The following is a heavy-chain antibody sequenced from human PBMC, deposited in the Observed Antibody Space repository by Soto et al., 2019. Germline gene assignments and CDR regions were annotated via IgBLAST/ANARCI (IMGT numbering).Heavy chain of an antibody. CDR3: ARHYYYDSSYYYPTNTQLPLDY. V-gene: IGHV1-58*01. J-gene: IGHJ4*02. CDR1: GFTFSSSA. D-gene: IGHD3-22*01. Sequence: ASVKVSCKTSGFTFSSSAVHWVRQARGHRLQWIGWIDVGSANANYAQMLQERVTISRDMFTSTAYLQWSSLKASDSAMYFCARHYYYDSSYYYPTNTQLPLDYWGQGTLVTVSS. CDR2: IDVGSANA.